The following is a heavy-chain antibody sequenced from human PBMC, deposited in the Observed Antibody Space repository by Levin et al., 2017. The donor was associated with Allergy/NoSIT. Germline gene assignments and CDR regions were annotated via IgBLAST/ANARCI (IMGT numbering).Heavy chain of an antibody. V-gene: IGHV3-9*01. CDR1: GFTFDDYA. D-gene: IGHD3-22*01. J-gene: IGHJ4*02. CDR2: ISWDSGSI. Sequence: SLKISCAASGFTFDDYAMYWVRQAPGKGLEWVSGISWDSGSIGYADSVKGRFTISRDNAKNSLYLQMNSLKPEDTALYYCAKGVAGSGYPHFDYWRQGTLVTVSS. CDR3: AKGVAGSGYPHFDY.